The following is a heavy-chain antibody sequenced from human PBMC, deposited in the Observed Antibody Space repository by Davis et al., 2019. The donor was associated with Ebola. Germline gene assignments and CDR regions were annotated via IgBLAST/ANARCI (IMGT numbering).Heavy chain of an antibody. V-gene: IGHV3-21*01. CDR1: GFTFSSYS. CDR2: IGSSSSKI. CDR3: TRDIVEQPGGYWDS. J-gene: IGHJ5*01. D-gene: IGHD2-15*01. Sequence: GESLKISCAASGFTFSSYSMNWVRQAPGKGLEWVSSIGSSSSKIYYADSVKGRFTISRDNAKNSLSLQMNSLRAEDTAVYYCTRDIVEQPGGYWDSWGQGTLVTVSS.